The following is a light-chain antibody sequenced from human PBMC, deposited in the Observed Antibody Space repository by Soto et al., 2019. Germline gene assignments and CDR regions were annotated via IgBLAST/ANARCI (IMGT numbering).Light chain of an antibody. J-gene: IGKJ1*01. Sequence: DIQMTQSPSSLSASVGDGVTITCRASQSISRYLNWYQQKPGKAPKLLIYAASSLQSGIPSRLSGGGSGTDFTLTISSLQPEDFATYYCQESETFGQGTKVDIK. CDR1: QSISRY. V-gene: IGKV1-39*01. CDR2: AAS. CDR3: QESET.